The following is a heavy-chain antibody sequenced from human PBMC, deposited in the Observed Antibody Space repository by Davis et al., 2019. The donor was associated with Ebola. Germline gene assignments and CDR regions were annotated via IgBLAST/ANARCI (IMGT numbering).Heavy chain of an antibody. D-gene: IGHD5-24*01. V-gene: IGHV4-59*12. CDR1: GGSFSGYY. J-gene: IGHJ6*02. CDR3: AREMATLGYDYYYGMDV. Sequence: GSLRLSCAVYGGSFSGYYWSWIRQPPGKGLEWIGYIYYSGSTNYNPSLKSRVTISVDTSKNQFSLKLSSVTAADTAVYYCAREMATLGYDYYYGMDVWGQGTTVTVSS. CDR2: IYYSGST.